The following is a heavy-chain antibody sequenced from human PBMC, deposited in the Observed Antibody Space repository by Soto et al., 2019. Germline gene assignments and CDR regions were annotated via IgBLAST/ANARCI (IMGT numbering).Heavy chain of an antibody. J-gene: IGHJ6*03. D-gene: IGHD2-2*01. CDR1: GFTFSSYS. CDR3: ASLGYCSSTSCRYYYYYMDV. CDR2: ISSSSSTI. V-gene: IGHV3-48*01. Sequence: GGSLRLSCAASGFTFSSYSMNWVRQAPGKGLEWVSYISSSSSTIYYADSVKGRFTISRDNAKNSLYLQMNSLRAEDTAVYYCASLGYCSSTSCRYYYYYMDVWGKGTTVTVSS.